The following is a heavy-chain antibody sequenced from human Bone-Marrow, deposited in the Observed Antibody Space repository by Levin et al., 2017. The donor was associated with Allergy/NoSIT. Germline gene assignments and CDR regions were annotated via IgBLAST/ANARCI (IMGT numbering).Heavy chain of an antibody. J-gene: IGHJ4*02. Sequence: PSETLSLTCAASGFTFRHYTMNWVRQAPGKGLEWVSCITSSGDGTYYADSVKGRFTISRDNAKNSLYLQLNRLRDEDTAMYYCARDPARGYYDSSGYSGDHWGQGTLVTVSS. D-gene: IGHD3-22*01. CDR3: ARDPARGYYDSSGYSGDH. V-gene: IGHV3-48*02. CDR1: GFTFRHYT. CDR2: ITSSGDGT.